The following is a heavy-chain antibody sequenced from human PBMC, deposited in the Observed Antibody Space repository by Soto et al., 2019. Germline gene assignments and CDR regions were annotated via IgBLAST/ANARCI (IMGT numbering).Heavy chain of an antibody. CDR2: IWYDGSNK. CDR3: ARDGVTTWNHYDMDV. D-gene: IGHD4-17*01. Sequence: PGGSLRLSCAASGFTSSSYGMHWVRQAPGKGLEWVAVIWYDGSNKYYADSVKGRFTISRDNSKNTLYLQMNSLRAEDTAVYYCARDGVTTWNHYDMDVWGQGTTVTVSS. CDR1: GFTSSSYG. J-gene: IGHJ6*02. V-gene: IGHV3-33*01.